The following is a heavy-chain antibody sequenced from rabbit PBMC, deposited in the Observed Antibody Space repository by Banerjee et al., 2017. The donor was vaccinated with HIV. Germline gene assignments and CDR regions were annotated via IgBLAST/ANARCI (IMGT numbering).Heavy chain of an antibody. Sequence: QEQLVESGGGLVQPGGSLKLSCKASGFDFNSYAVTWVRQAPGKGLEWIGCINSSSRNVVYASWATGRFTISKTSSTTVTLQMTSLTAADTASYFCARDLTGVTGWNFNLWGPGTLVTVS. CDR2: INSSSRNV. J-gene: IGHJ4*01. CDR3: ARDLTGVTGWNFNL. D-gene: IGHD7-1*01. CDR1: GFDFNSYA. V-gene: IGHV1S45*01.